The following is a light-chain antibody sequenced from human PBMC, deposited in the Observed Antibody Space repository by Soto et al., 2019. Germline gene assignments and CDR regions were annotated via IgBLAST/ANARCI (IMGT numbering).Light chain of an antibody. CDR2: DAS. J-gene: IGKJ1*01. V-gene: IGKV3-20*01. CDR3: QQYGSSAS. CDR1: QTVRNNY. Sequence: ELVLTQSPGTLSLSPGERATLSCRASQTVRNNYLAWYQQTPDPAPRLLIYDASSRATGIHDGFSGSGSGAYFTLTISRLHHEDFAVYYCQQYGSSASFGQGTKVDIK.